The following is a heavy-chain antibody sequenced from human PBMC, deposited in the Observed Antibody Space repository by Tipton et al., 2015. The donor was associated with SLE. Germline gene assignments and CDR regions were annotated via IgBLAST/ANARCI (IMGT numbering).Heavy chain of an antibody. D-gene: IGHD3-22*01. CDR2: IYTSGST. V-gene: IGHV4-61*09. Sequence: TLSLTCTVSGGSISSGSYFWSWFRQPAGKGMEWIGHIYTSGSTNYKPSLKSRVTISVDTSKNQYSLRLTSVTAADTAVYYCARQLTSGYYYEFGYWGQGMLVTVSS. CDR3: ARQLTSGYYYEFGY. J-gene: IGHJ4*02. CDR1: GGSISSGSYF.